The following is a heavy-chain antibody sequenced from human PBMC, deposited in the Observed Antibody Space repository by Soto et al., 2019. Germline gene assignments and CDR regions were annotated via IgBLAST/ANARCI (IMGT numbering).Heavy chain of an antibody. CDR2: IYYSGST. J-gene: IGHJ5*02. D-gene: IGHD6-19*01. CDR1: GGSISSGGYY. V-gene: IGHV4-31*03. Sequence: SETLSLTCTVSGGSISSGGYYWSWIRQHPGKGLEWIGYIYYSGSTYYNPSLKSRVTISVDTSKNQFSLKLSSVTAADTAVYYCARYSSGWYGWFDPWGQGTLVTVSS. CDR3: ARYSSGWYGWFDP.